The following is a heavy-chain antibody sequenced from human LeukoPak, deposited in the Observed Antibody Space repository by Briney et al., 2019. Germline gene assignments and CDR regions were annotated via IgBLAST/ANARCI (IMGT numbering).Heavy chain of an antibody. V-gene: IGHV3-23*01. CDR3: AKDPYGSGRSVPDY. CDR2: ISGSGST. Sequence: GGSLRLSCAASGFTFSNYVISWVRQAPGQGLEWVSAISGSGSTYYADSVKGRFTISRDNSKDTLYLQMNSLRAEDTAVYYCAKDPYGSGRSVPDYWGQGTLVTVSS. D-gene: IGHD3-10*01. J-gene: IGHJ4*02. CDR1: GFTFSNYV.